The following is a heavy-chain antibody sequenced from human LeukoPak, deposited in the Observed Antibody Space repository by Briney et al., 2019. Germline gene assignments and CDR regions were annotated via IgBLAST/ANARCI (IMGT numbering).Heavy chain of an antibody. Sequence: GESLKISCKGSGYSFTSYYIAWVRHMPGKGLEWMGIIYPGDSDTRYSPSFQGQVTISADKSISTAYLQWSSLKASGTAMYYCARQQRYFDWLSSYDYWGQGTLVTVSS. CDR1: GYSFTSYY. CDR3: ARQQRYFDWLSSYDY. J-gene: IGHJ4*02. D-gene: IGHD3-9*01. V-gene: IGHV5-51*01. CDR2: IYPGDSDT.